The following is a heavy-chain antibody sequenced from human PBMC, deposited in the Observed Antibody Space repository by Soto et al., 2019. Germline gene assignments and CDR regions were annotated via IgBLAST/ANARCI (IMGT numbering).Heavy chain of an antibody. CDR3: ARHLPYCGGDCYSLDD. CDR1: GGSISSYY. V-gene: IGHV4-59*08. CDR2: IYYSAST. D-gene: IGHD2-21*02. J-gene: IGHJ4*02. Sequence: SETLSLTCTVSGGSISSYYWSWIRQPPGKGLEWIGYIYYSASTNYSPSLKSRVTISVDTSKDQFSLNLSSVTAADTAVYYCARHLPYCGGDCYSLDDWGQGTLVTVSS.